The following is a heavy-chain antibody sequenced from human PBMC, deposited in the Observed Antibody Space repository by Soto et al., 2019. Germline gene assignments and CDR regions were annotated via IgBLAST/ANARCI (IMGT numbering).Heavy chain of an antibody. Sequence: EVPVVESGGGLVQPGGSLRLSCAASGFTIRDHFIDWVRQAPGKGLEWVGRTKNIGNNYATEYAASVKGRSTISRDDSTNSGYLYMDSLKSEDTAVYFCARGGNEYRYWGQGTLVTVSS. V-gene: IGHV3-72*01. CDR3: ARGGNEYRY. CDR1: GFTIRDHF. CDR2: TKNIGNNYAT. D-gene: IGHD5-12*01. J-gene: IGHJ4*02.